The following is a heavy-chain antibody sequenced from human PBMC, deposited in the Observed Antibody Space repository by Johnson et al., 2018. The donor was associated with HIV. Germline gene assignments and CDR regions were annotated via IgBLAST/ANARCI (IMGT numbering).Heavy chain of an antibody. CDR2: ISSNGGST. CDR1: GFIFSSYS. J-gene: IGHJ3*02. V-gene: IGHV3-64*01. CDR3: ARRDNDAFDI. Sequence: VQLVESGGGLVQPGRSLRLSCAASGFIFSSYSMHWVRQAPGKGLEYVSAISSNGGSTYYENSVKGRFTISRDNSKNTLYLQMGSLRAEDMAVYYCARRDNDAFDIWGQGTMVTVSS.